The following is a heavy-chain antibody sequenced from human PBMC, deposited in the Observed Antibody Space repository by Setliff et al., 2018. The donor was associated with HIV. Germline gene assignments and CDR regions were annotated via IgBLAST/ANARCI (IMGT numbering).Heavy chain of an antibody. CDR2: LSSSSNYI. V-gene: IGHV3-21*01. CDR3: ATGYFYDSSGYKH. D-gene: IGHD3-22*01. J-gene: IGHJ4*02. CDR1: GFSFSNYG. Sequence: GGSLRLSCAASGFSFSNYGMNWVRQAPGKGLEWVSSLSSSSNYIDYSDSVKGRFTISRDNAKNSLYLQMNSLRAEDTAVYYCATGYFYDSSGYKHWGQGTLVTVSS.